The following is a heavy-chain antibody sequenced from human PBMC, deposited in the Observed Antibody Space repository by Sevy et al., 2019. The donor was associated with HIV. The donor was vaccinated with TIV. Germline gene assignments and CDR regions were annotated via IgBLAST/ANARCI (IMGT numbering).Heavy chain of an antibody. D-gene: IGHD4-17*01. CDR2: ISGSGGNT. V-gene: IGHV3-23*01. CDR3: AKDRRYGVVGLFDY. CDR1: GFTFSSYA. J-gene: IGHJ4*02. Sequence: GGSLRLSCAASGFTFSSYAMSWVRQAPGKGLEWVSVISGSGGNTYYADSVKGRFTISRDNSKNRLYLQMNSLRAEDTAVYYCAKDRRYGVVGLFDYWGQGTLVTVSS.